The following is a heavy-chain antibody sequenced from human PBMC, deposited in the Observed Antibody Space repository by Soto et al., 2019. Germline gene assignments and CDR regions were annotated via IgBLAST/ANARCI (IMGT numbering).Heavy chain of an antibody. CDR2: IYATGTT. CDR3: VRDGTKTLRDWFDP. J-gene: IGHJ5*02. V-gene: IGHV4-4*07. CDR1: GASFRGFS. D-gene: IGHD1-1*01. Sequence: SETLSLTYTVSGASFRGFSWSWIRESAGKGLEWIGRIYATGTTDYTPSLKSRVTMSVDTSKKQFSLKLSSVTAVDTAVYYCVRDGTKTLRDWFDPWGQGISVTVSS.